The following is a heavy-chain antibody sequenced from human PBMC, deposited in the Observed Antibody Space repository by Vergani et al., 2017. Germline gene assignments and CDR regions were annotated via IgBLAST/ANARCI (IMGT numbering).Heavy chain of an antibody. Sequence: QLQLQESGPGLVKPSATLSLTCSVSGASIRSSNYYWGWIRQPPGKGLEWIASIYYSGSTYYNPSLKSRVTISVDTSKNQFSLKLSSVTAADTAVYFCARARPTYDFWSGYYMGWGQGTLVTVSS. V-gene: IGHV4-39*01. CDR3: ARARPTYDFWSGYYMG. CDR2: IYYSGST. J-gene: IGHJ4*02. CDR1: GASIRSSNYY. D-gene: IGHD3-3*01.